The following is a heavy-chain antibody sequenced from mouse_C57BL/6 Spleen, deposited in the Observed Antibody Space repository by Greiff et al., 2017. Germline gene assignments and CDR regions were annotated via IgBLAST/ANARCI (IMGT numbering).Heavy chain of an antibody. CDR2: ISSGSSTI. V-gene: IGHV5-17*01. D-gene: IGHD2-4*01. J-gene: IGHJ2*01. CDR3: ARDYDYFDY. CDR1: GFTFSDYG. Sequence: DVKLVEPGGGLVKPGGSLKLSCAASGFTFSDYGMHWVRQAPEKGLEWVAYISSGSSTIYYADTVKGRFTISRDNAKNTLFLQMTSLRSEDTAMYYCARDYDYFDYWGQGTTLTVSS.